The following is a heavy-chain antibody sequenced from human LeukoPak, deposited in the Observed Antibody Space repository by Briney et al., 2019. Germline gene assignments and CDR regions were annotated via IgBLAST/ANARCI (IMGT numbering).Heavy chain of an antibody. D-gene: IGHD2-2*01. CDR1: GFTFSSYA. J-gene: IGHJ4*02. V-gene: IGHV3-30*04. CDR3: ARGVRGYCSSTSCYAGPFDY. Sequence: GGSLRLSCAASGFTFSSYAMHWVRQAPGKGLEWVAVISYDGSNKYYADSVKGRFTISRDNSKNTLYLQMNSLRAEDTAVYYCARGVRGYCSSTSCYAGPFDYWGQGTLVTVSS. CDR2: ISYDGSNK.